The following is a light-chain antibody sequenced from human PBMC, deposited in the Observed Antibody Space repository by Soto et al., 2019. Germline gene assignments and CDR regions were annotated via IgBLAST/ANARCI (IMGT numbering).Light chain of an antibody. CDR2: AAS. J-gene: IGKJ3*01. V-gene: IGKV1-39*01. CDR3: QQSYSTLFT. CDR1: QNIIRY. Sequence: DIQMTQSPSYLSASVGDKVTITCRASQNIIRYLNWYQQKPGRAPNLLIYAASSLQSGVPSRFSGSGSGTEFTLTISRLQPEDFATYYCQQSYSTLFTFGPVTKVEIK.